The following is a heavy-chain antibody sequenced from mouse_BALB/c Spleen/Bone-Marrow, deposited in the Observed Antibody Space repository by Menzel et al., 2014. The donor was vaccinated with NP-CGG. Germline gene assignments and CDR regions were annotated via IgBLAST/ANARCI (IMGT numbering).Heavy chain of an antibody. D-gene: IGHD1-1*01. V-gene: IGHV3-2*02. CDR1: GYSITSDYA. J-gene: IGHJ2*01. Sequence: EVQRVESGPGLVKPSQSLSLTCTVTGYSITSDYAWNWIRQFPGNKLEWMGYMSSSGSTSYRPSLKSRISITRDTSKNQFCLQLNSVTAEDTGTYYCARDYYGSSYFDYWGQGTTLTVSS. CDR2: MSSSGST. CDR3: ARDYYGSSYFDY.